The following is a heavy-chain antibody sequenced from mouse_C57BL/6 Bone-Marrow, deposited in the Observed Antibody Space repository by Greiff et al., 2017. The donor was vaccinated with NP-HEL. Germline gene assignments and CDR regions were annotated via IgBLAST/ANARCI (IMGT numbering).Heavy chain of an antibody. CDR1: GYSFTGYY. Sequence: EVQLQQSGPELVKPGASVKISCKASGYSFTGYYMNWVKQSPEKSLEWIGEINPSTGGTTYNQKFKGKATLTVDKSSSTAYMQLKSLTSEDSAVYYCARDGYYVGAMDYWGQGTSVTVSS. V-gene: IGHV1-42*01. CDR2: INPSTGGT. J-gene: IGHJ4*01. CDR3: ARDGYYVGAMDY. D-gene: IGHD2-3*01.